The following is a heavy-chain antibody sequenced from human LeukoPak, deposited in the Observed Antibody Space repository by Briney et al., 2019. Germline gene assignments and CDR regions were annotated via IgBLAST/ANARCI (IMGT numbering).Heavy chain of an antibody. D-gene: IGHD5-18*01. CDR1: GGSISSYY. J-gene: IGHJ4*02. CDR3: ARAGGDTTMAVDLDY. V-gene: IGHV4-59*01. CDR2: IYYSGST. Sequence: SETLSLTCTVSGGSISSYYWSWIRQPPGGGLEWIGYIYYSGSTNYNPSLKSRVTISVDTSKNQFSLRLSSVTAADTAVYYCARAGGDTTMAVDLDYWGQGTLVTVSS.